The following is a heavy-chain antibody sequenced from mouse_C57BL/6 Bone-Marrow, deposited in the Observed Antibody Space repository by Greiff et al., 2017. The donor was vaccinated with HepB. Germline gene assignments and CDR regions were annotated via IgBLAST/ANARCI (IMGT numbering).Heavy chain of an antibody. Sequence: EVHLVESGGGLVQPGGSMKLSCAASGFTFSDAWMDWVRQSPEKGLEWVAEIRNKANNHATYYAESVKGRFTISRDDSKSSVYLQMNSLRAEDTGIYYCTSSITTVVATEYFDVWGTGTTVTVSS. D-gene: IGHD1-1*01. J-gene: IGHJ1*03. CDR3: TSSITTVVATEYFDV. CDR2: IRNKANNHAT. CDR1: GFTFSDAW. V-gene: IGHV6-6*01.